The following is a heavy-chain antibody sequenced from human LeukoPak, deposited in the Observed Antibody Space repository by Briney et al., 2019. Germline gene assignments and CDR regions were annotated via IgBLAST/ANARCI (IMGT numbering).Heavy chain of an antibody. V-gene: IGHV3-30*03. D-gene: IGHD3-22*01. CDR2: ISFDGSYK. J-gene: IGHJ3*02. Sequence: PGGSLRLSCAASGFTFSTYGMHWLRQAPGKGLEWVEVISFDGSYKYYADSVKGRFTISRDNAKNSLYLQMNSLRDEDTAVYYCARAAPYYYDSSGYSAFDSWGQGTMVTVSA. CDR3: ARAAPYYYDSSGYSAFDS. CDR1: GFTFSTYG.